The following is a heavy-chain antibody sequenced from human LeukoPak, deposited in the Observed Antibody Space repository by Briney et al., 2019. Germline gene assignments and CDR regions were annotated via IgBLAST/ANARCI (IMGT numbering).Heavy chain of an antibody. D-gene: IGHD6-13*01. CDR3: ARGGIASEFDP. V-gene: IGHV3-21*01. CDR2: ISSSSSYI. J-gene: IGHJ5*02. Sequence: GGSLRLSCAAPGFTFSSYSMNWVRQAPVKGLEWVSSISSSSSYIYYADSVKGRLTISRDNAKNSLYLQMNSLRAEDTAVYYCARGGIASEFDPWGQGTLVTVSS. CDR1: GFTFSSYS.